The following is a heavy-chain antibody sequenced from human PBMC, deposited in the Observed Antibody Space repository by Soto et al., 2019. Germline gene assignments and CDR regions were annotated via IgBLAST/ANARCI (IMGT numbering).Heavy chain of an antibody. CDR2: IYYSGST. J-gene: IGHJ5*02. D-gene: IGHD2-15*01. V-gene: IGHV4-39*07. CDR3: ARVVVVAATNWFDP. Sequence: SETLSLTCTVSGGSISSSSYYWGWIRQPPGKGLEWIGSIYYSGSTYYNPSLKSRVTISVDTSKNQVSLNLISVTAADTAVYYCARVVVVAATNWFDPWGQGTLVTVSS. CDR1: GGSISSSSYY.